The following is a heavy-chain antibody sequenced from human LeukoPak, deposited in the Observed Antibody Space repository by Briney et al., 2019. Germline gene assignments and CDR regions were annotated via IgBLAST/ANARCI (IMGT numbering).Heavy chain of an antibody. J-gene: IGHJ6*02. CDR2: IGTAGDT. Sequence: GGSLRLSCAASGFTFSNYDMHWVRQATGKGLEWVSAIGTAGDTYYPGSVKGRFTISRENAKNSLYLQMNSLRAGDTAVYYCARDRLGFYGMDVWGQGTTVTVSS. CDR3: ARDRLGFYGMDV. V-gene: IGHV3-13*01. CDR1: GFTFSNYD.